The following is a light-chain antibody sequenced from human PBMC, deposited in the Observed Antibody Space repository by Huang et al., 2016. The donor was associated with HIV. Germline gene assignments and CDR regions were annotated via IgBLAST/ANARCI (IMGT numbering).Light chain of an antibody. V-gene: IGKV1-9*01. Sequence: IQLTQFPSALSASVGDRVSISCRASQDVDTNLAWYQQRPGKAPKLLSYAASTWQSGIPSRFSGYGSGTDFSLTIKGLQPEDFATYYCQQLNTYPLTFGPGTTVD. CDR1: QDVDTN. CDR3: QQLNTYPLT. J-gene: IGKJ3*01. CDR2: AAS.